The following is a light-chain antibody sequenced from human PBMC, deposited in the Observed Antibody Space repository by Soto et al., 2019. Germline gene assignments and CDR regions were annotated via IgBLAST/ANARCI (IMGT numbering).Light chain of an antibody. CDR1: QGISSY. CDR3: QQYENLPT. J-gene: IGKJ5*01. V-gene: IGKV1-33*01. Sequence: IHMTHSPSSLSASTLDRVTITFRASQGISSYLAWYQQKPGKAPKLLIYDASNLEAGVPSRFRGSRSGTDFTFTISRLQPEDIATYYCQQYENLPTFGQGTRLEI. CDR2: DAS.